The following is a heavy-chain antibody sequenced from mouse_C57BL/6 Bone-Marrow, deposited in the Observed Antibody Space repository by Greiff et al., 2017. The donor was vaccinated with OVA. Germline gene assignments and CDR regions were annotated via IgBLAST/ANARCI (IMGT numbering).Heavy chain of an antibody. Sequence: EVMLVASGGGLVQSGRSLRLSCATSGFTFSDFYMEWVRQAPGKGLEWIAARRNKANDYTTEYSASVKGRFIVSRDTSQSILYLQMNALRAEDTAIYDCSRAAETGCYFGVWGTGTTVTAAS. CDR3: SRAAETGCYFGV. CDR1: GFTFSDFY. V-gene: IGHV7-1*01. CDR2: RRNKANDYTT. J-gene: IGHJ1*03.